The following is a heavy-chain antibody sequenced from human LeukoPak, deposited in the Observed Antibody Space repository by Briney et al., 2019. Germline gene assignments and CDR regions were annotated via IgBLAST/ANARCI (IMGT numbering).Heavy chain of an antibody. CDR2: ISGGSVGAT. CDR3: TKDHDSTGLYQDRDY. D-gene: IGHD6-19*01. J-gene: IGHJ4*02. V-gene: IGHV3-23*01. CDR1: GFTFSSYA. Sequence: GGSLRLSCAASGFTFSSYAMGWVRQAPGKGLDWFSAISGGSVGATYYADAVKGRFTISRDNSKTTLYLEMNSLRDEDTAIYYCTKDHDSTGLYQDRDYWGQGTLVTISS.